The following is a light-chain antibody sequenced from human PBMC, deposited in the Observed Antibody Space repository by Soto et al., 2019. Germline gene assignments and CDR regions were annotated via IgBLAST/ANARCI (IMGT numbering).Light chain of an antibody. CDR2: DAS. CDR3: QQRSNWPVT. CDR1: QSVSSY. V-gene: IGKV3-11*01. Sequence: EIVLTQSPAPLSLSPGERATLSCKASQSVSSYLAWYQQKPGQAPRLLIYDASNRATGIPARFSGSWSGTDFTLTISSLEPEDVAVYYCQQRSNWPVTLGQGTKVDIK. J-gene: IGKJ1*01.